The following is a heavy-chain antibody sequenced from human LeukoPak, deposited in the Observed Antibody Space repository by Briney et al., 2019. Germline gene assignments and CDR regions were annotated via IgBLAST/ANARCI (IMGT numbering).Heavy chain of an antibody. D-gene: IGHD2-2*01. CDR1: GFTFSSYS. Sequence: GGSLRLSCAASGFTFSSYSMNWVRQAPGKGLEWVSSISSSSSYIYYADSVKGRFTISRDNAKNSLYLQMNSLRAEDTAVYYCARGAGYCGSTSCPLCYYYGMDVWGQGTTVTVSS. CDR3: ARGAGYCGSTSCPLCYYYGMDV. J-gene: IGHJ6*02. CDR2: ISSSSSYI. V-gene: IGHV3-21*01.